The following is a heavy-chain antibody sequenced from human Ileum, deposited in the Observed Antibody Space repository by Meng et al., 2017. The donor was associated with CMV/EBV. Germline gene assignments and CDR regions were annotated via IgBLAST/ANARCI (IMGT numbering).Heavy chain of an antibody. J-gene: IGHJ4*02. Sequence: QASRRESGPGLVKPSGTLSLTCTISTASITPYYWNWIRQPAGKGLEWIGRIYTGGPTDYNPSLKSRVTMSVDMSKNQFFLNLSSVTAADTAVYYCARGQTVRGFEYWGLGILVTVSS. V-gene: IGHV4-4*07. D-gene: IGHD3-10*01. CDR2: IYTGGPT. CDR3: ARGQTVRGFEY. CDR1: TASITPYY.